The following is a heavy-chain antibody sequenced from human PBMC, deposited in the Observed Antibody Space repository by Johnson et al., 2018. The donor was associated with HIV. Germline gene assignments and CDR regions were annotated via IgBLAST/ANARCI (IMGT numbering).Heavy chain of an antibody. V-gene: IGHV3-66*01. J-gene: IGHJ3*02. CDR1: GFTFSSYW. CDR2: IYSGGST. CDR3: ARVHSGGAFDI. Sequence: MLLVESGGGVVQPGRSLRLSCAASGFTFSSYWMSWVRQAPGKGLEWVSVIYSGGSTYYADSVKGRFTISRDNSKNTLYLQMNSLRAEDTAVYYCARVHSGGAFDIWGQGTMVTVSS.